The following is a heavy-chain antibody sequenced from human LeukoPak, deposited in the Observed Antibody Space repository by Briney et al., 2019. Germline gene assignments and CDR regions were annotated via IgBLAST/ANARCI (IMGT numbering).Heavy chain of an antibody. V-gene: IGHV3-66*01. Sequence: QPGGSLRLSCAASGFSVSSNYMTWVRQAPGKGLEWVSVTYSGGSTYYADSVKGRFTISRDNSKNTLYLQMNSLRAEDTAVYYCARGAGERYFDYWGQGTLVTVSS. D-gene: IGHD3-10*01. CDR3: ARGAGERYFDY. J-gene: IGHJ4*02. CDR1: GFSVSSNY. CDR2: TYSGGST.